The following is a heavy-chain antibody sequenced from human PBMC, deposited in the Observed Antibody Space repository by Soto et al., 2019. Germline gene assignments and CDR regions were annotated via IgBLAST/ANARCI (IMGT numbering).Heavy chain of an antibody. CDR3: VRDDRWAFDF. Sequence: EVPLVESGGGLVQPGGSLRVSCAASGFTFSNYAMNWVRQAPGKGLEWVSYISIGSGSIFYADSVKGRFTISRDDAKNSLYLQVNTLRDEDTAIYYCVRDDRWAFDFWGQGTMVTVSS. D-gene: IGHD3-22*01. V-gene: IGHV3-48*02. CDR1: GFTFSNYA. J-gene: IGHJ3*01. CDR2: ISIGSGSI.